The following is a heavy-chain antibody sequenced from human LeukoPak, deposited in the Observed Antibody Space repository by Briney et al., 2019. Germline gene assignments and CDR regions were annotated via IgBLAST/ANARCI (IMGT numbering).Heavy chain of an antibody. D-gene: IGHD3-10*01. Sequence: SETLSLTCAVYGGSFSGYYWSWIRQPPGKGLEWIGEISHSGSTNYNPSLKSRVTISVDTSKNQFSLKLSSVTAADTAVYYCARGNYYGSGSYNFDYWGQGTLVTVSS. CDR2: ISHSGST. CDR1: GGSFSGYY. V-gene: IGHV4-34*01. J-gene: IGHJ4*02. CDR3: ARGNYYGSGSYNFDY.